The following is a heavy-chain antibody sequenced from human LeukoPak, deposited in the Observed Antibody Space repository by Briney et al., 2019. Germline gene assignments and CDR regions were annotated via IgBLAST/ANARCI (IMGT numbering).Heavy chain of an antibody. CDR3: AKMVDIVAAGWFDP. CDR2: IYYSGST. CDR1: GGSVSSGSYY. J-gene: IGHJ5*02. Sequence: PSETLSLTCTVSGGSVSSGSYYWNWIRQPPGKGLEWIGCIYYSGSTNYNPSLKSRVTISVDTSKNQFSVKLSSVTAAGTAVYYCAKMVDIVAAGWFDPWGQGTLVTVSS. D-gene: IGHD5-12*01. V-gene: IGHV4-61*01.